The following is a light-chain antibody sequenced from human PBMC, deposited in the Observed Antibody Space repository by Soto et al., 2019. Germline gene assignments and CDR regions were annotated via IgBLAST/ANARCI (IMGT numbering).Light chain of an antibody. CDR1: SSNIGNNY. CDR2: ENN. Sequence: QSVLTQPPSVSAAPGQKVTISCSGSSSNIGNNYVSWYQQLPGTAPKLLIYENNKRPSGIPDRFSGPKSGTSATLGITGLQTGDEADYYCGTWDSSLSAGGVFGTGTKLTVL. CDR3: GTWDSSLSAGGV. J-gene: IGLJ1*01. V-gene: IGLV1-51*02.